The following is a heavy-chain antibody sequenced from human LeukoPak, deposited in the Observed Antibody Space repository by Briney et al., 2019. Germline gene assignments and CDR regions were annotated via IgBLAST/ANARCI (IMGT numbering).Heavy chain of an antibody. CDR3: AKSSDSSGWYVTFDY. Sequence: GGSLRLSCGASGFSFSSYAMHWVRQGPGKGLEWVAVMSYDGSKKSYADSVKGRFTISRDNSKNTLFLQMNSLRAEDTAVYYCAKSSDSSGWYVTFDYWGQGALVTVSS. V-gene: IGHV3-30*04. CDR2: MSYDGSKK. J-gene: IGHJ4*02. D-gene: IGHD6-19*01. CDR1: GFSFSSYA.